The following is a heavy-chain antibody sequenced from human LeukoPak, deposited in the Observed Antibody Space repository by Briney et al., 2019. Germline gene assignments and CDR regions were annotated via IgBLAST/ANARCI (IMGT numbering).Heavy chain of an antibody. J-gene: IGHJ5*02. D-gene: IGHD2-8*01. CDR2: FDPEDGET. CDR1: VYTLTELS. V-gene: IGHV1-24*01. CDR3: ATGYRVYAEKNSS. Sequence: VASVKVSCEVSVYTLTELSMHWVRQAPGKGLEGMGGFDPEDGETIYAQKFQGRVTMTEDTSTDTAYMELSSLRSEDTAVYYCATGYRVYAEKNSSWGQGTLVTVSS.